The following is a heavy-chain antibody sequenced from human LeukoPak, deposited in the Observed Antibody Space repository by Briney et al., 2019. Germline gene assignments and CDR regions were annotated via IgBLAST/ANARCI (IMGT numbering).Heavy chain of an antibody. CDR2: LDPQDGKK. D-gene: IGHD3-10*01. CDR1: GNTLTELA. CDR3: ATSGISLVRGVALGYYYYMDA. V-gene: IGHV1-24*01. J-gene: IGHJ6*03. Sequence: ASVKVSRKVSGNTLTELAMHWVRQAPGQGLEWMGGLDPQDGKKTYAQKFQGRVNMTEDTSTDTAYMELSSLRSEDTAIYYCATSGISLVRGVALGYYYYMDAWGTGTTVTVSS.